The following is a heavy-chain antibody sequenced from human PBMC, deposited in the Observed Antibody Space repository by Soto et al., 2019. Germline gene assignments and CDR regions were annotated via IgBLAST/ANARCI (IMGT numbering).Heavy chain of an antibody. Sequence: HPGGSLRLSCVASGFTFSTSDMHWVRQAPGQGLEWVAVVSYDERNIYYADSVKGRFSVSRDNSKNTLYLQMSSLRPEDTAIYYCAKSPNFYCSSPNCYKYYFDYWGQGTLVTVSS. D-gene: IGHD2-2*02. J-gene: IGHJ4*02. V-gene: IGHV3-30*18. CDR1: GFTFSTSD. CDR3: AKSPNFYCSSPNCYKYYFDY. CDR2: VSYDERNI.